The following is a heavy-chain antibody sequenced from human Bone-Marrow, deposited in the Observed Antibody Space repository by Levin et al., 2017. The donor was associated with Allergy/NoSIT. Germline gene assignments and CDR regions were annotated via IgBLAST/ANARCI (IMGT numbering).Heavy chain of an antibody. Sequence: PGGSLRLSCAASGFTFSSYSMNWVRQAPGKGLEWVSSISSSSSYIYYADLVKGRFTISRDNAKNSLYLQMNSLRAEDTAVYYCARDGRRNCSSTSCYGEGLDYWGQGTLVTVSS. J-gene: IGHJ4*02. D-gene: IGHD2-2*01. CDR3: ARDGRRNCSSTSCYGEGLDY. CDR2: ISSSSSYI. V-gene: IGHV3-21*01. CDR1: GFTFSSYS.